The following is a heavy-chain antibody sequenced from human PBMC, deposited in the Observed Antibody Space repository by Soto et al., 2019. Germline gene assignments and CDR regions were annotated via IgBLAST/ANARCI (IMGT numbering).Heavy chain of an antibody. Sequence: QVQLVESGGGVVQPGRSLRLSCAASGFTFSSYGMHWVRQAPGKGLEWVVVISYDGSNKYYADSVKGRFTISRDNSKNTLYLQMNSLRAEDTAVYYCAKEVGQWPDYYYYGMDVWGQGTTVTVSS. V-gene: IGHV3-30*18. CDR1: GFTFSSYG. D-gene: IGHD6-19*01. CDR3: AKEVGQWPDYYYYGMDV. J-gene: IGHJ6*02. CDR2: ISYDGSNK.